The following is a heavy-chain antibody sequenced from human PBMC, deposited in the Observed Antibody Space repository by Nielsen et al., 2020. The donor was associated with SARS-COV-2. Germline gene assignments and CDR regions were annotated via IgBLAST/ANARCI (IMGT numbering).Heavy chain of an antibody. CDR2: IKQDGSEK. CDR3: AREGTFNDFWSGYDHYYYYMDV. D-gene: IGHD3-3*01. CDR1: GFTFSSYW. Sequence: GESLKISCAASGFTFSSYWMSWVRQAPGKGLEWVANIKQDGSEKYYVDSVKGRFTISRDNAKNSLYLQMNSLRAEDTAVYYCAREGTFNDFWSGYDHYYYYMDVWGKGTTVTVSS. J-gene: IGHJ6*03. V-gene: IGHV3-7*03.